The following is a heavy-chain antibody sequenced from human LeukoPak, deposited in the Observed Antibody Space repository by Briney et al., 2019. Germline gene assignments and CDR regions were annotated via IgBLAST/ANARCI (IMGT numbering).Heavy chain of an antibody. CDR3: AKDEGVNFSAYFQH. CDR2: IRYDGSNK. D-gene: IGHD1-1*01. J-gene: IGHJ1*01. CDR1: GFTFSSYG. Sequence: GGSLRLSCAASGFTFSSYGMHWVRQAPGKGLEWLTFIRYDGSNKYYAESVKGRFTISRDNSKNTLYLQMNSLRPEDTAVYYCAKDEGVNFSAYFQHWGQGTLVTVSS. V-gene: IGHV3-30*02.